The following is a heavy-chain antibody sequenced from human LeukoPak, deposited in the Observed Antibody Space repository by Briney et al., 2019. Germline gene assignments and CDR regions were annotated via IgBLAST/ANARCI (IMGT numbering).Heavy chain of an antibody. CDR3: ARGRDWLRWFDP. Sequence: ASVKVSCKASGYTFTSYDINWARQATGQGLEWLGWMNPNSGNTGYAQKFQGRVTITRNTSISTAYMELSSLTSDDTAVYYCARGRDWLRWFDPWGQGTLVTVSS. J-gene: IGHJ5*02. D-gene: IGHD3/OR15-3a*01. V-gene: IGHV1-8*03. CDR1: GYTFTSYD. CDR2: MNPNSGNT.